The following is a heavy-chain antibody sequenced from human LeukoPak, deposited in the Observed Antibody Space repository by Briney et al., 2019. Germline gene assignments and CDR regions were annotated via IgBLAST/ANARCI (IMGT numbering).Heavy chain of an antibody. CDR1: GYTFTSYD. V-gene: IGHV1-8*01. CDR2: MNPNSGNT. CDR3: ARKRLWFAGYNWFDP. J-gene: IGHJ5*02. Sequence: ASVTVSCKASGYTFTSYDINWVRQAPGQGLEWMGWMNPNSGNTGYAQKFQGRVTMTRNTSISTAYMELSSPRSEDTAVYYCARKRLWFAGYNWFDPWGQGTLVTVSS. D-gene: IGHD3-10*01.